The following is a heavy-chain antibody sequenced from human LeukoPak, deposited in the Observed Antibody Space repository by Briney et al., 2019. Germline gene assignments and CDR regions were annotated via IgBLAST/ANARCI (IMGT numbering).Heavy chain of an antibody. Sequence: PGGSLRLSCAASGFTFRIYEMNWVRQAPGKGLEWVSYIGSITRTTYYADSVKGRFTVSRDDARSSLYLQMSSLRAEDTAVYYCARTAYDRPGEWPVPALASWGQEILVTVSS. CDR1: GFTFRIYE. CDR3: ARTAYDRPGEWPVPALAS. J-gene: IGHJ4*02. D-gene: IGHD6-19*01. V-gene: IGHV3-48*03. CDR2: IGSITRTT.